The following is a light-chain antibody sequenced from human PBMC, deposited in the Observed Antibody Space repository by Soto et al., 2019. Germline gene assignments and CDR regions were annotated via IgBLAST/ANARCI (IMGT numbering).Light chain of an antibody. Sequence: EIVMTQSPATLSVSPGERATLSCRASQSLSSNLAWYQKKPGQAPRLLIYGASTRATGIPARFSGRGSATEFTLTISSLQSEDFAVYYCQQYNNWPRTFGQGTKVEIK. CDR1: QSLSSN. CDR3: QQYNNWPRT. V-gene: IGKV3-15*01. CDR2: GAS. J-gene: IGKJ1*01.